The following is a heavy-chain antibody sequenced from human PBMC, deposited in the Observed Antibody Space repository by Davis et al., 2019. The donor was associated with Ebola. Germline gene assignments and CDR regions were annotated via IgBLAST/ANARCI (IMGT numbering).Heavy chain of an antibody. Sequence: MPGGSLRLSCTVSGGSISSYYWSWIRQPPGKGLEWIGYIYYSGSTNYNPSLKSRVTISVDTSKNQFSLKLSSVTAADTAVYYCARQVPNYYDSSGYIDYWGQGTLVTVSS. CDR3: ARQVPNYYDSSGYIDY. J-gene: IGHJ4*02. V-gene: IGHV4-59*08. CDR2: IYYSGST. D-gene: IGHD3-22*01. CDR1: GGSISSYY.